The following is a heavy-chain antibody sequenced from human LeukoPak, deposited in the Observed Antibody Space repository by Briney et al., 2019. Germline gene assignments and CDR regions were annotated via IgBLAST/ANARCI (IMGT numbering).Heavy chain of an antibody. D-gene: IGHD3-22*01. V-gene: IGHV1-8*03. J-gene: IGHJ4*02. Sequence: ASVKVSCKASGYTFTSYDINWVRQATGQGLEWMGWMNPNSGNTGYAQKFQGRVTITRNTSISTAYMELSSLRSEDTAVYYCARSHHDSSGYDYWGQGTLVTVSS. CDR3: ARSHHDSSGYDY. CDR1: GYTFTSYD. CDR2: MNPNSGNT.